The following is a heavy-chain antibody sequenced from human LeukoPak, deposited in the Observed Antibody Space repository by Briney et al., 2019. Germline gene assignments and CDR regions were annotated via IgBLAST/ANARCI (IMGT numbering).Heavy chain of an antibody. J-gene: IGHJ4*02. CDR1: GGSFSGYF. CDR2: IHHSGSP. CDR3: ARADRGHFASAY. V-gene: IGHV4-34*01. Sequence: SETLSLTCAVYGGSFSGYFWTWIRQTPGKGLEWIGEIHHSGSPRYNPSLKSRVTITVDTSRNQFSLKLRSVTAPDTAVYFCARADRGHFASAYWGQGTLVTVPS. D-gene: IGHD3-10*01.